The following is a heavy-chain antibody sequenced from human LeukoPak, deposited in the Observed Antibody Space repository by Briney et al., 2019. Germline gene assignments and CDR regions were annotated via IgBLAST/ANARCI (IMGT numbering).Heavy chain of an antibody. CDR1: AFIFGGHW. V-gene: IGHV3-7*03. CDR2: IKEDGSER. D-gene: IGHD4-17*01. J-gene: IGHJ4*02. CDR3: AKDVSYGMAFDY. Sequence: PGVSLRLSREGSAFIFGGHWMNWVRQTPGKGLEWVASIKEDGSERQYVDSVKGRFSISRDNTKGSLFLQLNSLRAEDTAVYYCAKDVSYGMAFDYWGQGTLVTVSS.